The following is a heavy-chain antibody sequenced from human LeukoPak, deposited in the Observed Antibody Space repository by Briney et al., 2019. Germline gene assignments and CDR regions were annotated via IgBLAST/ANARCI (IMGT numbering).Heavy chain of an antibody. CDR3: ARGIAARGGNDY. J-gene: IGHJ4*02. V-gene: IGHV3-21*01. Sequence: GGSLRLSCAASGFTFSTYAMSWVRQAPGKGLEWVPSISSSSSYIYYADSVKGRFTISRDNAKNSLYLQMNSLRAEDTAVYYCARGIAARGGNDYWGQGTLVTVSS. D-gene: IGHD6-6*01. CDR2: ISSSSSYI. CDR1: GFTFSTYA.